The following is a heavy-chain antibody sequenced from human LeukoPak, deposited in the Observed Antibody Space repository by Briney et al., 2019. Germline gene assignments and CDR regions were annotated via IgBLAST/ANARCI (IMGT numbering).Heavy chain of an antibody. J-gene: IGHJ4*02. Sequence: GGSLRLSCAASGFTFSSYGMHWVRQAPGKGLEWVASIRYDGSNEYYGDSVKGRFTISRDSSKNTLYLQMNSLRAEDTAVYYCAKDAKFRYSSSWYYFDYWGQGTLVTVSS. CDR1: GFTFSSYG. CDR2: IRYDGSNE. V-gene: IGHV3-30*02. CDR3: AKDAKFRYSSSWYYFDY. D-gene: IGHD6-13*01.